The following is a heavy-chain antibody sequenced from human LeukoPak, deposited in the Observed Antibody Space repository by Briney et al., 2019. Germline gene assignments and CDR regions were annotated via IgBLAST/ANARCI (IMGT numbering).Heavy chain of an antibody. J-gene: IGHJ5*02. CDR1: GYTLTELS. D-gene: IGHD3-3*01. V-gene: IGHV1-24*01. Sequence: GASVKVSCKVSGYTLTELSMRWVRQAPGKGLEWMGGFDPEDGETIYAQKFQGRVTMTEDTSTDTAYMELSSLRSEDTAVYYCATELRFLEWSTTPHWFDPWGQGTLVTVSS. CDR2: FDPEDGET. CDR3: ATELRFLEWSTTPHWFDP.